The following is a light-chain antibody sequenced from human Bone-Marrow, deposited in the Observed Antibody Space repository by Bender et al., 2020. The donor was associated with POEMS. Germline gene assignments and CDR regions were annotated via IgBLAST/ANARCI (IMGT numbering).Light chain of an antibody. CDR2: DVN. CDR1: SSDVGGYNY. CDR3: SAYTTDSTLL. V-gene: IGLV2-11*01. Sequence: QSALTQPRSVSGSPGQSVTISCTGTSSDVGGYNYVSWYQQHPGKAPKLMIYDVNKRPSGVPDRFSGSKSGNTASLTISGLRAEDEADYFCSAYTTDSTLLFGTGTKVTVL. J-gene: IGLJ1*01.